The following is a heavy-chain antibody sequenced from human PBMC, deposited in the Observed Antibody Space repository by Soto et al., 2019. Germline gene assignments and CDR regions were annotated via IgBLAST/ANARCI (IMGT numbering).Heavy chain of an antibody. V-gene: IGHV1-58*01. CDR2: IVVGSGNT. CDR1: GFTFTSSA. D-gene: IGHD6-19*01. J-gene: IGHJ4*02. Sequence: AASVKVSCKASGFTFTSSAVQWVRQARGQRLEWIGWIVVGSGNTNYAQKFQERVTITRDMSTSTAYMELSSLRSEDTAVYYCAALYSSGHVDYWGQGTLVTVSS. CDR3: AALYSSGHVDY.